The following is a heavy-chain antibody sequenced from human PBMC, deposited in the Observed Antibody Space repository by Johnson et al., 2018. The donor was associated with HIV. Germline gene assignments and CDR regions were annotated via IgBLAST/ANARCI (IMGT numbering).Heavy chain of an antibody. J-gene: IGHJ3*02. CDR2: INWSSGSI. CDR3: ARFGYSGYEGDAFDI. CDR1: GFTFDDYA. Sequence: VQLVESGGGLVQPGRSLRLSCVVSGFTFDDYAMHWVRQVPGEGLEWVSGINWSSGSIGYADSVKGRFTISRDNAKNSLYLQMNSLRAEDTAVYYCARFGYSGYEGDAFDIWGQGTMVTVSS. V-gene: IGHV3-9*01. D-gene: IGHD5-12*01.